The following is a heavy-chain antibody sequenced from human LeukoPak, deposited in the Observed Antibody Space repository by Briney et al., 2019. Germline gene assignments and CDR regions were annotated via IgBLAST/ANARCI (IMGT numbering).Heavy chain of an antibody. V-gene: IGHV3-23*01. CDR3: AKKKTDYSYPSSFDY. Sequence: GGSLRLSCAASGFTFNTYVMTWVRQAPGKGLEWVSAINGPGDYTDYADSVKGRFTMSRDNSKNTVDLLMNSLRAEDTAVYYCAKKKTDYSYPSSFDYWGQGTLVTVSS. CDR2: INGPGDYT. J-gene: IGHJ4*02. CDR1: GFTFNTYV. D-gene: IGHD4-11*01.